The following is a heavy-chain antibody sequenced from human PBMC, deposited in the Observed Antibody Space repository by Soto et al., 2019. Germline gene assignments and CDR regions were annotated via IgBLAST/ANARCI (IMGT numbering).Heavy chain of an antibody. D-gene: IGHD3-22*01. Sequence: GASVKVSCKASGYSFATYGFSWLRQSAGQGLECVGWISAHNGDTHYSQKFQGRVTLTTDTSTNTGYMELRSLTSDDTAVYFCATEPIYYNDGSGYYPLGHWGQGTLVTVSS. CDR1: GYSFATYG. CDR2: ISAHNGDT. V-gene: IGHV1-18*04. CDR3: ATEPIYYNDGSGYYPLGH. J-gene: IGHJ4*02.